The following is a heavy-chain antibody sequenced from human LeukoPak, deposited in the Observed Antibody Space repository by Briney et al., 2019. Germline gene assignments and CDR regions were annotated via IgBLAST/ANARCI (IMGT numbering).Heavy chain of an antibody. J-gene: IGHJ4*02. CDR1: GFTFSTYS. CDR3: ARGYYDLLTGPDY. Sequence: AGGSLRLSCAASGFTFSTYSMTWVRQAPGKGLEWVSSISSSSTYIYYADSVKGRFTISRDNAKNPLYLQMNSLRAEDTAVYYCARGYYDLLTGPDYWGQGTLVTVSS. V-gene: IGHV3-21*01. D-gene: IGHD3-9*01. CDR2: ISSSSTYI.